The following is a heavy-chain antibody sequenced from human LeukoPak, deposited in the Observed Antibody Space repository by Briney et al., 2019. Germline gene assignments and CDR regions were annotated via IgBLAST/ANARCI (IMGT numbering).Heavy chain of an antibody. CDR2: IYRSSNGETT. V-gene: IGHV3-15*01. J-gene: IGHJ4*02. D-gene: IGHD6-19*01. CDR1: GITFSNAW. Sequence: GGSLRLSCAASGITFSNAWMTWVRRAPGKGLEGVGRIYRSSNGETTDYGAPVKGRFTMSRDDSKNTLYLQMNSLKTEDTAVYYCTTYSGGSCPFWGQGTLVTVSS. CDR3: TTYSGGSCPF.